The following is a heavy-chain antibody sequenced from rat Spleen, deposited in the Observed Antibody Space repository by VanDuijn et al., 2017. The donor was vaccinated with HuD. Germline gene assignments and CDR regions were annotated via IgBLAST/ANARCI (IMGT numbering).Heavy chain of an antibody. CDR1: GFTFSNHG. D-gene: IGHD1-10*01. V-gene: IGHV5-19*01. CDR2: ISPTGDSI. J-gene: IGHJ2*01. CDR3: ATGQLYFDY. Sequence: EVQLVESGGGLVQPGRSLKLSCAASGFTFSNHGMHWIRQAPAKGLEWVASISPTGDSIYYPDSVKGRFTISRDNAENTVYLQMNSLRSEDTATYYCATGQLYFDYWGQGVMVTVSS.